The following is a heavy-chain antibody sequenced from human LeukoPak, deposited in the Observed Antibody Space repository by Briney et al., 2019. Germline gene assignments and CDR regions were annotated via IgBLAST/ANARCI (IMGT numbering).Heavy chain of an antibody. Sequence: PGGSLRLSCAASGFTFSDYSMNWVRQAPGKGLEWLSYCSSSRSAIYYADSVKGRFTISRDNAKNSLFLQMNSLRAEDTAVYYCASPMTTVTTNAFDIWGQGTMVTVSS. J-gene: IGHJ3*02. V-gene: IGHV3-48*04. D-gene: IGHD4-17*01. CDR2: CSSSRSAI. CDR3: ASPMTTVTTNAFDI. CDR1: GFTFSDYS.